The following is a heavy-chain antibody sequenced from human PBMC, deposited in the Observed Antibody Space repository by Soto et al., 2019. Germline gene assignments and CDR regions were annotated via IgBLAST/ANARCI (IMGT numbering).Heavy chain of an antibody. CDR2: IIGSGDST. V-gene: IGHV3-23*01. Sequence: PGGALRLSCAASGFSFTIYSMGWVRQAPGKGLEWVAAIIGSGDSTYYAVSVKGRFTISRDSSKNTLHLRMNSLRVEDTAVYYCAKGCGYSYGYVDGWGKGTMVTVSS. CDR1: GFSFTIYS. CDR3: AKGCGYSYGYVDG. D-gene: IGHD5-18*01. J-gene: IGHJ6*04.